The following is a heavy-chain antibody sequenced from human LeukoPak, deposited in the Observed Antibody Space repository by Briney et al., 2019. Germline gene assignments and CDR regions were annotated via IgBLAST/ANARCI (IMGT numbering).Heavy chain of an antibody. V-gene: IGHV3-7*03. CDR2: IKQDRSEK. D-gene: IGHD3-16*02. CDR1: GFTFSSYW. Sequence: GGSLRLSCAASGFTFSSYWMSWVRQAPGKGLEWVANIKQDRSEKYYVDSVKGRFTISRDNAKNSLYLQMNSLRAEDTAIYYCAKDRWQLSPDYYYYMDVWGKGTTVTVFS. CDR3: AKDRWQLSPDYYYYMDV. J-gene: IGHJ6*03.